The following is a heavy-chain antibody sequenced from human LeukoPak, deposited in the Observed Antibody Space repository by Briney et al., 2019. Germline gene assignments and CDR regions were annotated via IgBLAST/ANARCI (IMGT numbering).Heavy chain of an antibody. D-gene: IGHD3-3*01. CDR1: GYSISSGYY. CDR3: ARASVLYDFWSGYAAFDY. Sequence: SETLSLTCTVSGYSISSGYYWGWIRPPPGKGLEWIGSIYHSGSTYYNPSLKSRVTISVDTSKNQFSLKLSSVTAADTAVYYCARASVLYDFWSGYAAFDYWGQGTLVTVSS. J-gene: IGHJ4*02. V-gene: IGHV4-38-2*02. CDR2: IYHSGST.